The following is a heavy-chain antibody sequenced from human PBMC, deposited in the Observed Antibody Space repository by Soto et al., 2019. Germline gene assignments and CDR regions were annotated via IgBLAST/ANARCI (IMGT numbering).Heavy chain of an antibody. CDR1: GFTFSSYG. CDR3: AKDFLTGYYPYYYYYYMYG. V-gene: IGHV3-30*18. Sequence: QVQLVESGGGVVQPGRSLRLSCAASGFTFSSYGMHWVRQAPGKGLEWVAVISYDGSNKYYADSVKGRFTISRDNSKNTLYLQMHSRSAEDTAVYSCAKDFLTGYYPYYYYYYMYGWGKGTTVTVSS. D-gene: IGHD3-9*01. J-gene: IGHJ6*03. CDR2: ISYDGSNK.